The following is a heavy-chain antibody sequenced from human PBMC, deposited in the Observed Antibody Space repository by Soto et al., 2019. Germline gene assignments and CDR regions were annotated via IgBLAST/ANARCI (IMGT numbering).Heavy chain of an antibody. CDR2: FDPEGGEA. Sequence: GAVKNSCKICAHTLTEFSMHGVGRAPGKGVEWMGGFDPEGGEAISAQKWHGRVTVTEDTVTDTPYMQLPGLKSDDTAVYHSPPPTPLRGAMLTNLNFDFWGQGTPVTVSS. V-gene: IGHV1-24*01. D-gene: IGHD3-10*01. CDR3: PPPTPLRGAMLTNLNFDF. CDR1: AHTLTEFS. J-gene: IGHJ4*02.